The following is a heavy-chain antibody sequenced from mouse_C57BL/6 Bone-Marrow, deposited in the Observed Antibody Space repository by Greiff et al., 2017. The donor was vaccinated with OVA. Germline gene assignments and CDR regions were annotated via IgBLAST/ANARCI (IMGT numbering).Heavy chain of an antibody. V-gene: IGHV1-80*01. J-gene: IGHJ3*01. D-gene: IGHD1-1*01. Sequence: VKLVESGAELVKPGASVKISCKASGYAFSSYWMNWVKQRPGKGLEWIGQIYPGDGDTNYNGKFKGKATLTADKSSSTAYMQLSSLTSEDSAVYFCARRVGLKVFAYWGQGTLVTVSA. CDR3: ARRVGLKVFAY. CDR2: IYPGDGDT. CDR1: GYAFSSYW.